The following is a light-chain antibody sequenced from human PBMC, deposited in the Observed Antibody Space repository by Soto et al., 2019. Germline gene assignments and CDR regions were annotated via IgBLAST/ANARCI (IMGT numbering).Light chain of an antibody. CDR3: QQSYSTPPFT. CDR1: QSISSY. J-gene: IGKJ3*01. CDR2: AAS. Sequence: DIQMTQSPSSLSASVGDRVTITCRASQSISSYLNWYQQKPGKAPKLLIYAASSLQSGGPSRFSGSGSGTDFTLTISSLQPEDFATYYCQQSYSTPPFTFGPGTKVDI. V-gene: IGKV1-39*01.